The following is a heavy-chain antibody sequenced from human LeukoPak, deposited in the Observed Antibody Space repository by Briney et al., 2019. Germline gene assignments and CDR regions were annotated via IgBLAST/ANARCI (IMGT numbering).Heavy chain of an antibody. CDR1: GGSISSSNYY. V-gene: IGHV4-61*02. CDR2: IYSSGST. CDR3: ASAPVTTYYYYYYMDV. D-gene: IGHD4-17*01. J-gene: IGHJ6*03. Sequence: TPSETLSLTCSVSGGSISSSNYYWSWIRQPAGKGLEWIGRIYSSGSTNYNPSLKSRVTISVDTSKNQFSLKLSSVTAADTAVYYCASAPVTTYYYYYYMDVWGKGTTVTVSS.